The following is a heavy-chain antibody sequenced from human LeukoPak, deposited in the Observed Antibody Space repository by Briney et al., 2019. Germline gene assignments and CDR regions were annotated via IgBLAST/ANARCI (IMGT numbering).Heavy chain of an antibody. J-gene: IGHJ4*02. CDR2: INWGGGST. CDR3: AKDGHGSGSYLFDS. Sequence: PGGSLRLSCAASGFTFDDYTMHWVRQAPGKGLEWVSLINWGGGSTYYADSVKGRFTISRDNNINSLYLQMNSLRTEDTALYYCAKDGHGSGSYLFDSWGQGTLVTVSS. CDR1: GFTFDDYT. V-gene: IGHV3-43*01. D-gene: IGHD3-10*01.